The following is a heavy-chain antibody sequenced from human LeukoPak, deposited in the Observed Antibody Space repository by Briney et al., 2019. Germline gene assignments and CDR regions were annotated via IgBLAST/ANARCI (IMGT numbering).Heavy chain of an antibody. CDR3: ARRFGGYYDSSGSFDY. CDR1: GFTFDDYA. V-gene: IGHV3-9*01. J-gene: IGHJ4*02. D-gene: IGHD3-22*01. Sequence: GRSLRLSCAASGFTFDDYAMHWVRQAPGKGLEWVSGISWNSGSTGYADSVKGRFTISRDNAKNSLYLQMNSLRAEDTALYHCARRFGGYYDSSGSFDYWGQGTLSPSPQ. CDR2: ISWNSGST.